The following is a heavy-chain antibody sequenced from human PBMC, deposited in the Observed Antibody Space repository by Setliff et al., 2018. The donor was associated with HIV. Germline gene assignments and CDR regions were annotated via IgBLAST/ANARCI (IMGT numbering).Heavy chain of an antibody. D-gene: IGHD2-15*01. J-gene: IGHJ4*02. CDR3: GRAPPCCSGGSCADY. V-gene: IGHV3-48*01. Sequence: PGGSLRLSCAASGFNFSTHTMNWVRQAPGKGLEWVSYISTSRSKTIYHADSVKGRFTISRDDARNSVYLEMNNLRAEDAAVYYCGRAPPCCSGGSCADYWGQGTLVTVSS. CDR2: ISTSRSKTI. CDR1: GFNFSTHT.